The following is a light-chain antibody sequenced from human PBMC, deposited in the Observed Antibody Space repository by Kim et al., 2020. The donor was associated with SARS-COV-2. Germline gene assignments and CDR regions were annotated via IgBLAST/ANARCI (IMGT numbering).Light chain of an antibody. J-gene: IGKJ1*01. CDR2: GAS. Sequence: ACVGDRVTIPCRATQGISNYLAWYQQNPDKAPKLLIYGASTLQSGVPSRFSGSGSGTEFTLTISSLQPEDFATYSCQQFNVYPRTFGQGTKVEIK. CDR3: QQFNVYPRT. V-gene: IGKV1-9*01. CDR1: QGISNY.